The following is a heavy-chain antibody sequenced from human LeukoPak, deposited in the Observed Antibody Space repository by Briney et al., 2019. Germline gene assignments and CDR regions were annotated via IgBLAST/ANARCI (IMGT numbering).Heavy chain of an antibody. CDR3: ARASHNYYGSGSYEDY. D-gene: IGHD3-10*01. Sequence: ASVKVSCKASGGTFSSYAISWVRQAPGQGLEWMGRIIPIFGTANYAQKFQGRVTITTDESTSTAYMELSSLRSEDTAVYYCARASHNYYGSGSYEDYWGQGTLVTVSS. CDR1: GGTFSSYA. V-gene: IGHV1-69*05. J-gene: IGHJ4*02. CDR2: IIPIFGTA.